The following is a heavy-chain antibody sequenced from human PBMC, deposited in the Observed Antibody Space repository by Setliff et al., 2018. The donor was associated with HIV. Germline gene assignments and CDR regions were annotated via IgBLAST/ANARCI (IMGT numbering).Heavy chain of an antibody. CDR3: ARDQISAYSYGGDVYYYYMDV. CDR1: FSSYA. CDR2: IIPIYGTA. V-gene: IGHV1-69*01. D-gene: IGHD3-16*01. J-gene: IGHJ6*03. Sequence: FSSYAISWVRQAPGQGLEWMGGIIPIYGTANYAQKFQGRVTITADESTSTAYMELSSLSSVDTAVYYCARDQISAYSYGGDVYYYYMDVWGKGTTVTVSS.